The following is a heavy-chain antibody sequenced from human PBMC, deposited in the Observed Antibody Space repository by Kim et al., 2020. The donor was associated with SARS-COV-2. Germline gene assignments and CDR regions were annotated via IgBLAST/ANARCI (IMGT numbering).Heavy chain of an antibody. J-gene: IGHJ4*02. V-gene: IGHV4-59*01. CDR2: SGST. CDR3: ARSVTHDY. Sequence: SGSTNYNPSLKSRVTISVDTSKNQFSLKLSSVTAADTAVCYCARSVTHDYWGQGTLVTVSS. D-gene: IGHD4-4*01.